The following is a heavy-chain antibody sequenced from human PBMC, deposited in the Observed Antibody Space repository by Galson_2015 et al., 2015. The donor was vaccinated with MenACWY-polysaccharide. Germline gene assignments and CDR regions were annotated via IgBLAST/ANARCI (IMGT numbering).Heavy chain of an antibody. CDR1: GFPFCSYS. J-gene: IGHJ4*02. D-gene: IGHD1-26*01. Sequence: LRLSCAASGFPFCSYSMNWVRQAPGKGLEWVSYISSGGTIYYADSVKGRFTISRDNAKNSLYLQMNSLRDDDTAVYYCARVLKGLVGATPDYWGQGTLLTVSS. CDR3: ARVLKGLVGATPDY. V-gene: IGHV3-48*02. CDR2: ISSGGTI.